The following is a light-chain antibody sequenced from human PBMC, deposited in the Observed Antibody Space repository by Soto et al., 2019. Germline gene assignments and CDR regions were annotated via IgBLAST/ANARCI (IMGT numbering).Light chain of an antibody. V-gene: IGKV3-20*01. Sequence: ETVLTQPPGTLSLSPGDRATLSCRASQSVSSSYLAWYQQKPGQAPRLLIYDASRRATGIPDRFSGSGSGTDFTLTISSLEPEDFAVYYCQQYSSTPRTFGQGTKVDIK. CDR3: QQYSSTPRT. CDR1: QSVSSSY. J-gene: IGKJ1*01. CDR2: DAS.